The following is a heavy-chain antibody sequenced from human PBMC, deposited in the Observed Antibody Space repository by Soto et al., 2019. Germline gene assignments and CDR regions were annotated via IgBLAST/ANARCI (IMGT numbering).Heavy chain of an antibody. CDR3: ARHGTYYYASLMDV. CDR2: LHSGGDT. D-gene: IGHD3-22*01. J-gene: IGHJ6*02. Sequence: EVQLVESGGGLVQPGGSLRLSCAASGIPVSSNYMTWVRQAPGKGLEWVSVLHSGGDTYYANSVEGRFTISRHDSTTMLFLQMNSLTPEDTAVYYCARHGTYYYASLMDVWGQGTTVTVSS. V-gene: IGHV3-53*04. CDR1: GIPVSSNY.